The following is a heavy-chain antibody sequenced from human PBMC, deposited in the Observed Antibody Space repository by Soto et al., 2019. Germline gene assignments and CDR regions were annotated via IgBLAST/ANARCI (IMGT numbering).Heavy chain of an antibody. V-gene: IGHV4-31*03. CDR1: GGTINIGGYY. CDR2: IYYDGST. J-gene: IGHJ4*02. Sequence: SETLPLTCTVSGGTINIGGYYWNWIRQHPGKDLEWIGYIYYDGSTYYNPSLQTRINVSADTSKNQFSLNLSSVTAADTAVYYCASFSNLENPFDYWGQGTLVTLFS. CDR3: ASFSNLENPFDY. D-gene: IGHD1-1*01.